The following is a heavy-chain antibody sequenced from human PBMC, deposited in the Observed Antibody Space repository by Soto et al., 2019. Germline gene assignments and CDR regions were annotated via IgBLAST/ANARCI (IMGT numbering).Heavy chain of an antibody. CDR1: GFTFSSYA. Sequence: PGGSLRLSCAASGFTFSSYAMSWVRQAPGKGLEWVSAISGSGGSTYYADSVKGRFTISRDNSKNTLYLQMNSLRAEDTAVYYCAKIGSDYPYYDGMDVWGQGTTVTVSS. J-gene: IGHJ6*02. V-gene: IGHV3-23*01. D-gene: IGHD4-17*01. CDR3: AKIGSDYPYYDGMDV. CDR2: ISGSGGST.